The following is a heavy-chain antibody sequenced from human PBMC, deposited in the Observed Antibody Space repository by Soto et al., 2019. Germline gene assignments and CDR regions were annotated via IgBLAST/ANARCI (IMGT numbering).Heavy chain of an antibody. CDR1: GGSISSYY. CDR3: ARGQIHEFDY. D-gene: IGHD5-18*01. Sequence: SETLSLTCTVSGGSISSYYWSWIRQPPGKGLEWIGYIYYSGSTNYNPSLKSRVTISVDTSKNQFSLKLSSVTAADTAVYYCARGQIHEFDYWGQGTLVTVSS. V-gene: IGHV4-59*01. J-gene: IGHJ4*02. CDR2: IYYSGST.